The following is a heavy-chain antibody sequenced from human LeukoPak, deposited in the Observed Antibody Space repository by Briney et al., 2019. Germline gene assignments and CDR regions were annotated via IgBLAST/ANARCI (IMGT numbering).Heavy chain of an antibody. Sequence: PGGSLRLSCAASGLIFSRYWMHWVRQAPGKELVWVSRINNDGSIINTADSVKGRFTISRDNAKDMLYLQMDSLRVEDTAIYYCARGPSVLGAIDNWGQGTLVAVSS. CDR1: GLIFSRYW. CDR3: ARGPSVLGAIDN. J-gene: IGHJ4*02. CDR2: INNDGSII. D-gene: IGHD3-10*01. V-gene: IGHV3-74*01.